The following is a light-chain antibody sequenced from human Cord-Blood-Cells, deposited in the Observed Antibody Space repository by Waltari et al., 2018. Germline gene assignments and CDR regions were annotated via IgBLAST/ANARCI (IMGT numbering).Light chain of an antibody. V-gene: IGKV1-39*01. J-gene: IGKJ3*01. CDR3: QQSYSPPLP. Sequence: DIQMTQSPSSLSASVGDRVTITCRASQSIRSYLYWYQKKPEKAPKLLIYAASSLQSGVPSRFSGSGSGTDFTLTSSSLQPEDFATYYGQQSYSPPLPFGPGTKVDIK. CDR2: AAS. CDR1: QSIRSY.